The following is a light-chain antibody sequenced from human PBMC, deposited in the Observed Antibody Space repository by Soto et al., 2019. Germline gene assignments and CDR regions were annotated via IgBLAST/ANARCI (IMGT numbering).Light chain of an antibody. V-gene: IGLV2-18*02. CDR3: TSFTTSKTYI. CDR2: EVS. Sequence: QSVLTQPPSVSGCPGQSVTISCTGTSSVIGSYDRVSWYQQPPGTAPRLMIYEVSNRPSGVPDRFSGSKSGNTASLTISGLQPEDETDYYCTSFTTSKTYIFGTGTKVTVL. J-gene: IGLJ1*01. CDR1: SSVIGSYDR.